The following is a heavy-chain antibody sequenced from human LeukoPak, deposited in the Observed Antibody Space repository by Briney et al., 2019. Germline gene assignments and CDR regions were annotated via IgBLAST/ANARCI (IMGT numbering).Heavy chain of an antibody. D-gene: IGHD5-18*01. CDR1: GGSISSSSYY. CDR3: ARSDTAMVLDY. J-gene: IGHJ4*02. Sequence: SETLSLTCTVSGGSISSSSYYRGWIRQPPGKGLEWIGSIYYSGSTYYNPSLKSRVTISVDTSKNQSSLKLSSVTAADTAVYYCARSDTAMVLDYWGQGTLVTVSS. CDR2: IYYSGST. V-gene: IGHV4-39*01.